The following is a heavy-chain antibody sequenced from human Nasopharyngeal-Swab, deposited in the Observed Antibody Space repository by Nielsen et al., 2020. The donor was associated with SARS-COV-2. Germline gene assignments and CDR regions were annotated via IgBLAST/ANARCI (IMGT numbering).Heavy chain of an antibody. CDR1: GFTFSDYY. J-gene: IGHJ4*02. CDR3: ARVTGSGYITNHFDY. V-gene: IGHV3-11*05. Sequence: GGSLRLSCAASGFTFSDYYMSWIRQAPGKGLEWVSYISSSYGYTNYADSVKGRFTTSRDNAKNSLFLQMNTLTAEDTAVYYCARVTGSGYITNHFDYWGQGMLVTVSS. CDR2: ISSSYGYT. D-gene: IGHD5-18*01.